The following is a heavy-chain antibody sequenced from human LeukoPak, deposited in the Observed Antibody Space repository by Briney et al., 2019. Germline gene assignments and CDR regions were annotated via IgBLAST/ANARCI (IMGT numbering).Heavy chain of an antibody. D-gene: IGHD6-13*01. J-gene: IGHJ4*02. CDR2: ISSSSSTI. Sequence: GGSLRLSCAASGFTFSSYSMNWVRQAPGRGLEWASYISSSSSTIYYADSVKGRFTISRDNAKNSLYLQMNSLRDADTAVYYCAREAAAAAGNKFDYWGQGTLVTVSS. CDR3: AREAAAAAGNKFDY. V-gene: IGHV3-48*02. CDR1: GFTFSSYS.